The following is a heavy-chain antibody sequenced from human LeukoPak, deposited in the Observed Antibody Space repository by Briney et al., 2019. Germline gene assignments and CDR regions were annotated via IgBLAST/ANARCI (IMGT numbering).Heavy chain of an antibody. D-gene: IGHD3-10*01. CDR1: GFTFSTYN. J-gene: IGHJ4*02. CDR3: AREESYYFDY. Sequence: KAGGSLRLSCAASGFTFSTYNMNWVRQAPGKGLEWVSSISSSSSYIYYVDSVKGRFTISRDNAKNSLYLQMNSLRAEDTAVYYCAREESYYFDYWGQGTLVTVSS. V-gene: IGHV3-21*04. CDR2: ISSSSSYI.